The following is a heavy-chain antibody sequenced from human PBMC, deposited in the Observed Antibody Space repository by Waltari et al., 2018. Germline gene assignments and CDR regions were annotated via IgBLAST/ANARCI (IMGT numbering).Heavy chain of an antibody. Sequence: EVQLVESGGGLVQPGGSLRLSCAASGFTFSSYWMSWVRQAPGKGLEWVANIKQDGSEKYYVDSVKGRFTISRDNAKNSLYLQMNSLRAEDTAVYYCARGIEELWFGELLNYMDVWGKGTTVTISS. CDR3: ARGIEELWFGELLNYMDV. CDR2: IKQDGSEK. CDR1: GFTFSSYW. D-gene: IGHD3-10*01. J-gene: IGHJ6*03. V-gene: IGHV3-7*01.